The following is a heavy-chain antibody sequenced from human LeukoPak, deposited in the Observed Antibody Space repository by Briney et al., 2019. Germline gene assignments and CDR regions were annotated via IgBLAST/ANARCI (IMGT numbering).Heavy chain of an antibody. CDR3: AREPSSGFAFDY. CDR1: GGSFSGYY. D-gene: IGHD6-19*01. CDR2: ISSSSSYT. Sequence: LTCAVYGGSFSGYYWSWIRQAPGKGLEWVSYISSSSSYTNYADSVKGRFTISRDNAKNSLYLQMNSLRAEDTAVYYCAREPSSGFAFDYWGQGTLVTVSS. J-gene: IGHJ4*02. V-gene: IGHV3-11*06.